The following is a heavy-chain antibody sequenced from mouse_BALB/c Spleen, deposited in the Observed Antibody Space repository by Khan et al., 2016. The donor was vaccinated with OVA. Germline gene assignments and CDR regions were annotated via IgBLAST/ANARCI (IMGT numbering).Heavy chain of an antibody. Sequence: QMQLEESGAEVARPGASVKMSCKASGYTFTSYTIHWIKMRPGQGLEWIGYINPNNGYTNYNQKFKDKATLTADKSSTTAYMQLSSLTSDDSADYNFVSDGAYDRNDGWFAYWGLGTLVTVSA. J-gene: IGHJ3*01. D-gene: IGHD2-14*01. CDR3: VSDGAYDRNDGWFAY. CDR1: GYTFTSYT. CDR2: INPNNGYT. V-gene: IGHV1-4*01.